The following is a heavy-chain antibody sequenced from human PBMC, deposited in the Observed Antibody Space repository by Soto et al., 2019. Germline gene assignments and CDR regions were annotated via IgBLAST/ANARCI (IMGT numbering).Heavy chain of an antibody. V-gene: IGHV4-4*02. CDR1: SASISSEQR. J-gene: IGHJ6*02. CDR2: IHHSGST. Sequence: SETLSLTCAVSSASISSEQRWSWVRQPPGKGLEWIGEIHHSGSTNNNPSLKSRVTISVDTSKNQFSLKLSSVTAADTAVYYCARVCGGDCHYGMDVWGQGTTVTVSS. CDR3: ARVCGGDCHYGMDV. D-gene: IGHD2-21*02.